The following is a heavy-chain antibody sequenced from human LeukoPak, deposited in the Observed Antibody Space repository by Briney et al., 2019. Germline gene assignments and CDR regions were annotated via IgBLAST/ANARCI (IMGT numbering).Heavy chain of an antibody. CDR3: ARGREIYYFWSGQNSADY. V-gene: IGHV4-34*01. CDR2: INHSGST. Sequence: SETLSLTCAVYGGSFSGYYWSWIRQPPGTGLEWVGEINHSGSTNYNPSLKSRVTISVDTSKNQFSLKLSSVTAADTAVYYCARGREIYYFWSGQNSADYWGQGTLVTVSS. J-gene: IGHJ4*02. D-gene: IGHD3-3*01. CDR1: GGSFSGYY.